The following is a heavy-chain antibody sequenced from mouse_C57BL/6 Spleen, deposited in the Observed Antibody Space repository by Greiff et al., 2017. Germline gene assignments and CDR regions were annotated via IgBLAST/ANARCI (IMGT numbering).Heavy chain of an antibody. V-gene: IGHV8-8*01. CDR1: GFSLSTFGMG. D-gene: IGHD1-1*01. Sequence: QVTQKVSGPGILQPSQTLSLTCSFSGFSLSTFGMGVGWIRQPSGKGLEWLAHIWWDDDKYYNPALKSRLTISKDTSKNQVFLKIANVDTADTATYYCARIARYYYGSSPSWFAYWGQGTLVTVSA. CDR2: IWWDDDK. J-gene: IGHJ3*01. CDR3: ARIARYYYGSSPSWFAY.